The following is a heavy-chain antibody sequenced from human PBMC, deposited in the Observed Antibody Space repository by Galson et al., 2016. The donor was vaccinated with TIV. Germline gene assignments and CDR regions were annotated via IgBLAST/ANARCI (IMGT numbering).Heavy chain of an antibody. CDR1: GFSLSTTKVG. CDR3: THLPNMFYYGMAV. Sequence: ALVKPTQTLTLTCTFSGFSLSTTKVGVAWVRQPPGEALEWLALIYWDDDKRYSPSLRSRLAISKDTSKNQVVLIMTNMDPVDTATYYCTHLPNMFYYGMAVWGQGTTVTVS. V-gene: IGHV2-5*02. J-gene: IGHJ6*02. CDR2: IYWDDDK. D-gene: IGHD3-10*02.